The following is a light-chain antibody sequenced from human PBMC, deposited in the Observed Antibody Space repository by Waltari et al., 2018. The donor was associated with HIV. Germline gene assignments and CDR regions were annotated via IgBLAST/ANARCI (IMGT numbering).Light chain of an antibody. J-gene: IGLJ2*01. Sequence: QSALTQPASVSGSPGQSITISCTGTSSDVGTYSLVSEYQHHPGKAPKLMIYEGNKRPSGVSNRFSGSKACNTASLTISGLQAEDEAYYYCSSYTSFSTVLFGGGTKLTVL. V-gene: IGLV2-23*01. CDR1: SSDVGTYSL. CDR3: SSYTSFSTVL. CDR2: EGN.